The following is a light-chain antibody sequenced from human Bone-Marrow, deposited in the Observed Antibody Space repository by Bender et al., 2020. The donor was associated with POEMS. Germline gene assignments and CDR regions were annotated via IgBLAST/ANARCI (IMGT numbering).Light chain of an antibody. Sequence: QPALTQSASVSGSPGQSITISCTGTSSDVGSYNIVSWFQQHPGKAPKLMIYEGSKRPSGVSHRFSGSKSGNTASLTISGLRAEDEANYYCCSYAGSSSWVFGGGTKLTVL. V-gene: IGLV2-23*01. J-gene: IGLJ3*02. CDR3: CSYAGSSSWV. CDR1: SSDVGSYNI. CDR2: EGS.